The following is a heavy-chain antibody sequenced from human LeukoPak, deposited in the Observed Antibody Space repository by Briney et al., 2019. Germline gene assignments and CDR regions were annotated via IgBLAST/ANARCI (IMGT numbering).Heavy chain of an antibody. CDR1: GYTFTNYY. CDR2: TNPSGDSA. Sequence: ASVKVSCKASGYTFTNYYIHWVRQAPGQGLEWMGITNPSGDSASYAQKFQGRVTMTRDTSTSTVYMELSSLRSEDTAVYYCARAGYSSSWYYFDYWGQGTLVTVSS. CDR3: ARAGYSSSWYYFDY. D-gene: IGHD6-13*01. V-gene: IGHV1-46*01. J-gene: IGHJ4*02.